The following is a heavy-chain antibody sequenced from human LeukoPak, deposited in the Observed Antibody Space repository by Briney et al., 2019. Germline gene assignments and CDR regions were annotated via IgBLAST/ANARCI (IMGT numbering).Heavy chain of an antibody. CDR3: ARERLPDDY. V-gene: IGHV3-7*01. Sequence: DSVKGRFTISRDNAKNSLYLRMNSLRAEDTAVYYCARERLPDDYWGQGTLVTVSS. D-gene: IGHD4-11*01. J-gene: IGHJ4*02.